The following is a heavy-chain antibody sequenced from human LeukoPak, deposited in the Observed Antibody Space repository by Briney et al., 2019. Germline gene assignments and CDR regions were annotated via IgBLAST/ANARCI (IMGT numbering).Heavy chain of an antibody. Sequence: SETLSLTCTVSGGSINSYYWSWIRQTAGKGLEWTGRIYTSGSTNYSPSLKSRVTISLDTSKNQFSLKLTSVTAADTAPYYCAKETGTGAGYIDYWGQGTLVTVSS. D-gene: IGHD5-12*01. J-gene: IGHJ4*02. CDR1: GGSINSYY. V-gene: IGHV4-4*07. CDR3: AKETGTGAGYIDY. CDR2: IYTSGST.